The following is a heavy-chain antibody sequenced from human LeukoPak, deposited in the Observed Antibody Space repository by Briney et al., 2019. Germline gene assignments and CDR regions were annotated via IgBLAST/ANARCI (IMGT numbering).Heavy chain of an antibody. V-gene: IGHV1-69*04. CDR2: IIPIFGIA. J-gene: IGHJ5*02. Sequence: SVKVSCKASGGTFSSYAISWVRQAPGQGLEWMGRIIPIFGIANYAQKFQGRVTITADKSTSTACMELSSLRSEGTAVYYCARRRGGRGSSSFWFDPWGQGTLVTVSS. CDR1: GGTFSSYA. CDR3: ARRRGGRGSSSFWFDP. D-gene: IGHD6-6*01.